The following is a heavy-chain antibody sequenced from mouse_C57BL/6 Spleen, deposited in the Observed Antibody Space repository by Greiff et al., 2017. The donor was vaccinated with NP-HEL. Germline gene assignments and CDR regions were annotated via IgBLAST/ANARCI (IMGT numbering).Heavy chain of an antibody. CDR2: IHPNSGST. D-gene: IGHD1-1*01. CDR1: GYTFTSYW. Sequence: QVQLQQSGAELVKPGASVKLSCKASGYTFTSYWMHWVKQRPGQGLEWIGMIHPNSGSTNYNEKFKSKATLTVDKSSSTAYMQLSSLTSEDSAVYYCARDTTVVALPMDYWGQGTSVTVSS. CDR3: ARDTTVVALPMDY. J-gene: IGHJ4*01. V-gene: IGHV1-64*01.